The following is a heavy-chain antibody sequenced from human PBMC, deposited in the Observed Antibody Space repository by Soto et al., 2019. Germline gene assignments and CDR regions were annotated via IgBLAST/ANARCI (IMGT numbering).Heavy chain of an antibody. D-gene: IGHD1-26*01. CDR3: ARELLSRYYYYGMDV. Sequence: SETLSLTCTVSGGSISSGGYYWSWIRQHPGKGLEWIGYIYYSGSTYYNPSLKSRVTISVDTSKNQFSLKLSSVTAADTAVYYCARELLSRYYYYGMDVWGQGTTVTVS. J-gene: IGHJ6*02. CDR1: GGSISSGGYY. V-gene: IGHV4-31*03. CDR2: IYYSGST.